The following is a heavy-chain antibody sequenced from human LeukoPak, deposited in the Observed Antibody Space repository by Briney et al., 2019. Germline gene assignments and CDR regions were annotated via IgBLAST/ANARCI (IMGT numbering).Heavy chain of an antibody. D-gene: IGHD3-22*01. CDR3: AKTYFDNSAYYSDY. V-gene: IGHV4-39*01. J-gene: IGHJ4*02. CDR1: GSSMSSSSNN. CDR2: ISNTGIT. Sequence: SETLSLTCSVSGSSMSSSSNNWAWIRQSPGKGLEWIGKISNTGITYYNPSLKSRVTISVDTPRNQFSLELSSVTAADSAIYYCAKTYFDNSAYYSDYWGQGTLVSVSS.